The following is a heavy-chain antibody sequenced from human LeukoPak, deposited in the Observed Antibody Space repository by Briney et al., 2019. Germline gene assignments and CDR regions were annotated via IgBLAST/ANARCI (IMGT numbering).Heavy chain of an antibody. CDR3: AKSSGWNYYYYYMDV. CDR2: ISSSSTYR. Sequence: GGSLRLSCAASGFTFSNYGMNWVRQAPGKGQEWVSSISSSSTYRYYADSVKGRFTTSRDNAKNSLYLQMNSLRAEDTAVYYCAKSSGWNYYYYYMDVWGKGTTVIASS. J-gene: IGHJ6*03. D-gene: IGHD6-19*01. V-gene: IGHV3-21*01. CDR1: GFTFSNYG.